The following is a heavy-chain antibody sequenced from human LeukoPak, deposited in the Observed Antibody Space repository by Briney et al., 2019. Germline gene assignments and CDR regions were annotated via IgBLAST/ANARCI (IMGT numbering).Heavy chain of an antibody. Sequence: PGGSLRLSCAASGFTFYDYAMHWVRQAPGKGLEWVSGISWNSGSIGYADSVKGRFTISRDNAKNSLYLQMNSLRAEDTALYYCAKALTIFGVVGFDYWGQGTLVTVSS. D-gene: IGHD3-3*01. CDR1: GFTFYDYA. CDR3: AKALTIFGVVGFDY. J-gene: IGHJ4*02. CDR2: ISWNSGSI. V-gene: IGHV3-9*01.